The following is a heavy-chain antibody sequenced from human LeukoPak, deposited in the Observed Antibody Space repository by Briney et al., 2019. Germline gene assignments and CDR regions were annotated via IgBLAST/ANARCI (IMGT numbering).Heavy chain of an antibody. CDR1: GYSISTSNY. CDR2: IYYSGGI. Sequence: SETLSLTCAVSGYSISTSNYWAWIRQPLGKGLEWIGHIYYSGGIYYNPSLKSRVTMSVDTSKNQFSLKLSSVTAVDTAVYYCARKTTTGPTKAAFDIWGQGTMLTVSS. V-gene: IGHV4-28*05. CDR3: ARKTTTGPTKAAFDI. D-gene: IGHD4-17*01. J-gene: IGHJ3*02.